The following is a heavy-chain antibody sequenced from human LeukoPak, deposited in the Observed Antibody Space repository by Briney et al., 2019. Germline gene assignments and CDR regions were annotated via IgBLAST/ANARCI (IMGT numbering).Heavy chain of an antibody. CDR2: ISNSGGFT. D-gene: IGHD6-13*01. CDR1: GFTFSSYA. CDR3: AILYSTNY. Sequence: GGSLRLSCAASGFTFSSYAMTWVPQTPGKGLEWVSGISNSGGFTYYADSVKGRLTISRDNSKNTLDLQMNSLRAEDTALYYCAILYSTNYWGQGTLVTVPS. J-gene: IGHJ4*02. V-gene: IGHV3-23*01.